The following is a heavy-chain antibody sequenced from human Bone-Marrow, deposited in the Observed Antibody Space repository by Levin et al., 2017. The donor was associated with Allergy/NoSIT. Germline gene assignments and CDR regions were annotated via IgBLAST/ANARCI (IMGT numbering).Heavy chain of an antibody. V-gene: IGHV4-31*02. Sequence: SQTLSLTCTVSGGSISSGGYYWSWIRQHPGKGLEWIGYIYYSGSTYYNPSLKSRVTISVDTSKNQFSLKLSSVTAADTAVYYCARDPSGYDPFDSWGQGTLVTVSS. CDR3: ARDPSGYDPFDS. CDR1: GGSISSGGYY. CDR2: IYYSGST. D-gene: IGHD5-12*01. J-gene: IGHJ4*02.